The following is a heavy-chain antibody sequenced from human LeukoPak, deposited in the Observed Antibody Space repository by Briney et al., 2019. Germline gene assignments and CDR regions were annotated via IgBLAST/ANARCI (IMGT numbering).Heavy chain of an antibody. J-gene: IGHJ4*02. D-gene: IGHD1-26*01. CDR2: ISSSSGYI. Sequence: GGSLRLSCAASGFTFSIYNMDWVRQTPGEGLEWVSLISSSSGYIYYTDSVKGRFTISRDNAKNSLYLQMNSLRAEDSAVYYCTRGSEWEPLYYLDYWGQGSLVTVSS. V-gene: IGHV3-21*01. CDR1: GFTFSIYN. CDR3: TRGSEWEPLYYLDY.